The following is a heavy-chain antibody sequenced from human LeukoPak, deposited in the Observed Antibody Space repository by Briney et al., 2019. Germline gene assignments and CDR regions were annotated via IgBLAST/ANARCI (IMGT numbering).Heavy chain of an antibody. Sequence: GGSLRLSCTASGFTFGDYAMSWVRQAPGKGLEWVGFIRSKAYGGTTEYAASVKGRFTISRDDSKSIAYLQMNSLKTEDTAVYYCTRDPVDYDFWSGYFSSPKTHSYMDVWGKGTTVTVSS. V-gene: IGHV3-49*04. D-gene: IGHD3-3*01. CDR1: GFTFGDYA. CDR2: IRSKAYGGTT. J-gene: IGHJ6*03. CDR3: TRDPVDYDFWSGYFSSPKTHSYMDV.